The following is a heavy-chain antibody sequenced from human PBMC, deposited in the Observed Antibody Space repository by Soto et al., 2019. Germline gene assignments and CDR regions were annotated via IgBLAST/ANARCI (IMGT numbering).Heavy chain of an antibody. CDR3: ATAGIDYDILTGYYLGGYYFDY. CDR2: INHSGST. J-gene: IGHJ4*02. Sequence: ASETLSLTCAVYGGSFSGYYWSWIRQPPGKGLEWIGEINHSGSTNYNPSLKSRVTISVDTSKNQFSLKLSSVTAADTAVYYCATAGIDYDILTGYYLGGYYFDYWGQGTLVTVSS. V-gene: IGHV4-34*01. D-gene: IGHD3-9*01. CDR1: GGSFSGYY.